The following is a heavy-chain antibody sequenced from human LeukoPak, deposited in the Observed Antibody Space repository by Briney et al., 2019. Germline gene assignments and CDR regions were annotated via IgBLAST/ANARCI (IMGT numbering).Heavy chain of an antibody. D-gene: IGHD7-27*01. CDR1: GYTFTNDG. Sequence: VSVKVSCKASGYTFTNDGISWVRQAPGQGLEWMGWIGTKSGNTNYAPSFQARVTLTTDTSSTTAYMELRSLTSDDTAAYYCARTPLGKMHAFDIWGQGTIVTVSS. J-gene: IGHJ3*02. V-gene: IGHV1-18*01. CDR3: ARTPLGKMHAFDI. CDR2: IGTKSGNT.